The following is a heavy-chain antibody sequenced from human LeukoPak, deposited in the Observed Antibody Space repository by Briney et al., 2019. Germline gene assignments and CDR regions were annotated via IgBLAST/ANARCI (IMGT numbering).Heavy chain of an antibody. Sequence: GRSLRLSCAASGFTFSSYVMHWVRQAPGKGLEWVAVISYDGSNEYYADSVKGRFTISRDNSKNTVYLQMNSLRAEDTAVYYCAKDPTHFRVWDDYDNTRLNYWGQGTLVTVSS. D-gene: IGHD3-22*01. V-gene: IGHV3-30*04. CDR3: AKDPTHFRVWDDYDNTRLNY. J-gene: IGHJ4*02. CDR1: GFTFSSYV. CDR2: ISYDGSNE.